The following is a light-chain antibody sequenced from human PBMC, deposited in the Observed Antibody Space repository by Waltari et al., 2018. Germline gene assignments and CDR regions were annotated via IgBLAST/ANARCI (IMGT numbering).Light chain of an antibody. CDR3: QAWDSSTASV. Sequence: SYELTQPPSVSVSPGQSASIPCSGDKLGDKYAWWYQQKPGQSPVLVIYQDSKRPSGIPERFSGSNSGNTATLTISGTQAMDEADYYCQAWDSSTASVFGTGTKVTVL. CDR1: KLGDKY. V-gene: IGLV3-1*01. J-gene: IGLJ1*01. CDR2: QDS.